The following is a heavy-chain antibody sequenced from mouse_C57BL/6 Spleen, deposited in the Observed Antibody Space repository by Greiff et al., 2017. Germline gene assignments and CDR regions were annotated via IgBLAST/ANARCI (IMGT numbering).Heavy chain of an antibody. V-gene: IGHV1-54*01. J-gene: IGHJ4*01. Sequence: QVQLQQSGAELVRPGTSVKVSCKASGYAFTNYLIEWVKQRPGQGLEWIGVINPGSGGTNYNEKFKGKATLTADKSSSTAYMQLSSLTSEDSAVYFCARRISHYYGSSSYAMDYWGQGTSVTVSS. CDR3: ARRISHYYGSSSYAMDY. D-gene: IGHD1-1*01. CDR1: GYAFTNYL. CDR2: INPGSGGT.